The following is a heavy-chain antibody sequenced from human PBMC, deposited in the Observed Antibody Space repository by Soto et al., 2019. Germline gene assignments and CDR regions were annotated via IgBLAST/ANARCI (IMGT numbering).Heavy chain of an antibody. D-gene: IGHD3-22*01. CDR3: AKDLRYYYDTNGMDV. CDR1: GXTISSYS. CDR2: ISYDGSNK. J-gene: IGHJ6*02. Sequence: GSLRLACAASGXTISSYSMHWVRQAPGKGMEWVAVISYDGSNKYYADSVKGRFTISRDNSKNKLYLQMNSTRADDTAVSYCAKDLRYYYDTNGMDVWGQGTTVTVSS. V-gene: IGHV3-30*04.